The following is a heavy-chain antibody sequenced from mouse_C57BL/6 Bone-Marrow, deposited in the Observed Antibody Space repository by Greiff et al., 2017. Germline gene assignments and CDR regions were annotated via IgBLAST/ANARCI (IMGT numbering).Heavy chain of an antibody. J-gene: IGHJ4*01. V-gene: IGHV6-3*01. CDR3: TKDYYGRMDY. Sequence: EVKLVESGGGLVQPGGSMKLSCVASGFTFSNYWMNWVRQSPEKGLEWVAQIRLKSDNYATHYAESVKGRFTISRDDSKSSVYLQMNNLRAEDTGIYYCTKDYYGRMDYWGQGTSVTVSS. D-gene: IGHD1-2*01. CDR1: GFTFSNYW. CDR2: IRLKSDNYAT.